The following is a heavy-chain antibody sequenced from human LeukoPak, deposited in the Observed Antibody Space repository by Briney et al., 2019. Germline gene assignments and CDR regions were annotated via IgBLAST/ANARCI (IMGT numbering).Heavy chain of an antibody. J-gene: IGHJ2*01. V-gene: IGHV3-30-3*01. Sequence: GGSLRLSCSASGFTFTSYAMHWVRQAPGKGPEWVAVMSYDGSNKYYADSVKGRFTISRDNSKNTLYLQMNSLRAEDTAVYYCAKGEPYSGSYRTTGFDLWRRGTLVTVSS. CDR1: GFTFTSYA. D-gene: IGHD1-26*01. CDR3: AKGEPYSGSYRTTGFDL. CDR2: MSYDGSNK.